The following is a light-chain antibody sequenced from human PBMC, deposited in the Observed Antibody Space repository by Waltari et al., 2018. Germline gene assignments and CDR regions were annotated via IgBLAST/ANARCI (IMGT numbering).Light chain of an antibody. V-gene: IGLV2-18*02. Sequence: QSALTQPPSVSGSPGQSVTISCTGTSSHVGSYNRVSWYQQSPCTAPQHMIYEVSNPPSGVPVRFSGSKSGNTASLTISGLQAEDEADYYCSSYTSSNTWVFGGGTKLTVL. CDR3: SSYTSSNTWV. CDR2: EVS. J-gene: IGLJ3*02. CDR1: SSHVGSYNR.